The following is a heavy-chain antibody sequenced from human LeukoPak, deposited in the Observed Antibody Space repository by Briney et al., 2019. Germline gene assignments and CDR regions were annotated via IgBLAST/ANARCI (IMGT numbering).Heavy chain of an antibody. CDR1: GFTFNSYT. CDR2: ISRTGTTI. D-gene: IGHD4-17*01. CDR3: ARSKYGDYPYFDY. Sequence: PGGSLRLSCAASGFTFNSYTMNWVRQAPGKGLEWISYISRTGTTIYYADSVKGRFTISRDNAKNTLYLQMNSLRAEDTAVYYCARSKYGDYPYFDYWGQGTLVTVSS. V-gene: IGHV3-48*04. J-gene: IGHJ4*02.